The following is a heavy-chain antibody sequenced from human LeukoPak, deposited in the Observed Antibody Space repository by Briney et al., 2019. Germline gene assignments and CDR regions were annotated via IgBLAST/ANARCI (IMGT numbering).Heavy chain of an antibody. CDR1: GYTFTSYY. CDR3: ARAGHFGWYVGVYWFDP. Sequence: ASVKVSCKASGYTFTSYYMHWVRQAPGQGLEWMGKINPSGGSTSYAQKFQGRVTITRDTSASTAYMELSSLRSEDTAVYYCARAGHFGWYVGVYWFDPWGQGTLVTVSS. D-gene: IGHD6-19*01. V-gene: IGHV1-46*01. J-gene: IGHJ5*02. CDR2: INPSGGST.